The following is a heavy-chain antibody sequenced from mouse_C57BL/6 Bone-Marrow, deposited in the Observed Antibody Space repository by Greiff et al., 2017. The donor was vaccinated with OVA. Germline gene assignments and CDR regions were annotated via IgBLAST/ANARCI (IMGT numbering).Heavy chain of an antibody. D-gene: IGHD2-1*01. Sequence: EVKLMESGEGLVKPGGSLKLSCAASGFTFSSYAMSWVRQTPEKRLEWVAYISSGGDYTYYADTVKGRCTISRDNARNTLYLQMSSLKSEDTAMYYCIRLLDAMDYWGQGTSVTVSS. CDR3: IRLLDAMDY. J-gene: IGHJ4*01. V-gene: IGHV5-9-1*02. CDR1: GFTFSSYA. CDR2: ISSGGDYT.